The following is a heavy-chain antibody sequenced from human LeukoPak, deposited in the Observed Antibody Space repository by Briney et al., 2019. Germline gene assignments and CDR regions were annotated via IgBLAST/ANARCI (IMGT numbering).Heavy chain of an antibody. Sequence: ASVKVSCKASGYSFTSYGISWVRQAPGQGLEWMGWISAYNGNTNYAQKLQGRVTMTTDTFTSTAYMELRSLRSDDTAVYYCASEGALGPAYSVPDYWGQGTLVTVSS. CDR2: ISAYNGNT. D-gene: IGHD2-15*01. V-gene: IGHV1-18*01. J-gene: IGHJ4*02. CDR1: GYSFTSYG. CDR3: ASEGALGPAYSVPDY.